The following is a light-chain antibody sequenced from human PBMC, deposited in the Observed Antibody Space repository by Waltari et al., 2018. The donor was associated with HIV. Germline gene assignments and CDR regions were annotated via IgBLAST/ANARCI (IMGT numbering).Light chain of an antibody. J-gene: IGLJ1*01. Sequence: QSALTQPASVSGSPGQSITISCTGTSSDAGNYTSISWYQQCPGKAPKLMIYDVTKRPSGVSNRFSGSKSGNTASLIISGLQAEDEADYYCCSYAGSSRNVFGTGTKVTVL. CDR1: SSDAGNYTS. CDR2: DVT. CDR3: CSYAGSSRNV. V-gene: IGLV2-23*02.